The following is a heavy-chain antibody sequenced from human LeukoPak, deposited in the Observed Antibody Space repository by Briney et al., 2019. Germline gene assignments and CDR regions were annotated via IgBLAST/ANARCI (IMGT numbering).Heavy chain of an antibody. Sequence: GGSLRLSCAASGFTFSSYGMHWVRQAPGKGLEWVAFIRYDGSNKYYADSVKGRFTISRDSSKNTLYLQMNSLRAEDTAVYYCASRPNYYDSRGHWGQGTLVTVSS. CDR3: ASRPNYYDSRGH. D-gene: IGHD3-22*01. J-gene: IGHJ1*01. CDR1: GFTFSSYG. CDR2: IRYDGSNK. V-gene: IGHV3-30*02.